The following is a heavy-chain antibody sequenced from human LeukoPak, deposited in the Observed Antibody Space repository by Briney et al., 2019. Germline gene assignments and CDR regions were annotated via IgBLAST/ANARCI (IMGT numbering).Heavy chain of an antibody. CDR1: GYSLSDLN. Sequence: ASVKVSCKVSGYSLSDLNIQWVRQAPGKGLECMGGFDPEQATTIYAQNFQGRLTMTEEISTDTVYMGLSSLTSEDTAVYYCATRSGDFWSGFENWGQGTLVTVSS. CDR2: FDPEQATT. V-gene: IGHV1-24*01. D-gene: IGHD3-3*01. CDR3: ATRSGDFWSGFEN. J-gene: IGHJ4*02.